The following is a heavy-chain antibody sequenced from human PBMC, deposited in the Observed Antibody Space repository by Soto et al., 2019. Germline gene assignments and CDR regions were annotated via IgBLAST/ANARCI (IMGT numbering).Heavy chain of an antibody. D-gene: IGHD1-1*01. CDR3: ARGRYGDY. CDR2: ISAHNGNT. J-gene: IGHJ4*02. Sequence: QVHLVQSGAEVKKPGASVKVSCMGSGYGFTTYGITWVRQAPGQGLEWMAWISAHNGNTNYAQKLQGRVTVTRDTSTSTAYMELRSMRSDDTAVYYCARGRYGDYWGQGAQVTVSS. V-gene: IGHV1-18*01. CDR1: GYGFTTYG.